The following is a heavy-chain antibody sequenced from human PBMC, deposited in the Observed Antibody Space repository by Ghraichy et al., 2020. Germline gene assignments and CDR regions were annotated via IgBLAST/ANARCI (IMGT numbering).Heavy chain of an antibody. J-gene: IGHJ4*02. D-gene: IGHD3-10*01. V-gene: IGHV3-23*01. Sequence: GESLNISCAASGFTFSSYAMSWVRQAPGKGLEWVSAISGSGGSTYYADSVKGRFTISRDNSKNTLYLQMNSLRAEDTAVYYCAKDRGYGSGSYYGGYYFDYWGQGTLVTVSS. CDR3: AKDRGYGSGSYYGGYYFDY. CDR1: GFTFSSYA. CDR2: ISGSGGST.